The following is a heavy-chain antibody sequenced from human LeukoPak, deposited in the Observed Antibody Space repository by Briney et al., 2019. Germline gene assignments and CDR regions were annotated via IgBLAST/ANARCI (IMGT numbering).Heavy chain of an antibody. CDR1: GYSISSGYY. CDR3: AREWVTSGSYRRFDY. D-gene: IGHD1-26*01. CDR2: IYHSGST. Sequence: SETLSLTCAVSGYSISSGYYWGWIRQPPGQGLEWIGSIYHSGSTYYNPSLKSRVTISVDTSKNQFSLKLSSVTAADTAVYYCAREWVTSGSYRRFDYWGQGTLVTVSS. V-gene: IGHV4-38-2*02. J-gene: IGHJ4*02.